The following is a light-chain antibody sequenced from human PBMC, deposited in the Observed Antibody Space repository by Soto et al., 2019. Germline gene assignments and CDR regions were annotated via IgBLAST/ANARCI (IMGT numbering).Light chain of an antibody. CDR3: QHTYSTPRT. CDR2: GAS. Sequence: EIVLPQYTGTLSLSPGERATLSCRARQSLTNNYFAWYQQKPGRALRLLIDGASTRATGIPARFSGSGAGTDFTLTISSLQPEDLATYYCQHTYSTPRTFGQGTKV. CDR1: QSLTNNY. V-gene: IGKV3-20*01. J-gene: IGKJ1*01.